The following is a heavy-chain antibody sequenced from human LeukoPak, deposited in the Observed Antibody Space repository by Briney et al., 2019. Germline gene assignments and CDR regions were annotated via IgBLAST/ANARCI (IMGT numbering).Heavy chain of an antibody. CDR1: GGSFIRCY. V-gene: IGHV4-34*01. D-gene: IGHD1-26*01. CDR2: INHSGST. J-gene: IGHJ4*02. CDR3: AREGRYSYGVDY. Sequence: PSETLSLTCAVCGGSFIRCYWSWIRQPPGRGLEGIGEINHSGSTNYNPSLKSRVTISVDTSKNQFSLKLSSVTAADTAVYYCAREGRYSYGVDYWGQGTLVTVSS.